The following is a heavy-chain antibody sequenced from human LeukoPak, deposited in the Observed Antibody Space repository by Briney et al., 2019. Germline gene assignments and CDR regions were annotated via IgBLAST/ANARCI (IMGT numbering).Heavy chain of an antibody. D-gene: IGHD2-15*01. Sequence: GGSLRLSCAASGLTFSDFWMHWVRQPPGKGLVWVALVKGDGRTTIYADSVKGRFTISRDNSKNTLYLQMNSLRAEDTAVYYCAREEYCSGGSCYDDWFDPWGQGTLVTVSS. J-gene: IGHJ5*02. CDR1: GLTFSDFW. V-gene: IGHV3-74*01. CDR2: VKGDGRTT. CDR3: AREEYCSGGSCYDDWFDP.